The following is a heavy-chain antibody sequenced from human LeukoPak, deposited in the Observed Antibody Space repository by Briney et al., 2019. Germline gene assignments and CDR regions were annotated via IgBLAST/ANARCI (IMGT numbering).Heavy chain of an antibody. J-gene: IGHJ5*02. D-gene: IGHD1-7*01. CDR1: GGSISSGGYY. V-gene: IGHV4-31*11. CDR3: ARDFHLTGATSRWFDP. Sequence: SETLSLTCAVSGGSISSGGYYWSWIRQHPGKGLESIGYIYYSGSTYYNPSLKSRVTLSVDTSKNQFSLKLTSVTAADTAVYYCARDFHLTGATSRWFDPWGQGTLVTVSS. CDR2: IYYSGST.